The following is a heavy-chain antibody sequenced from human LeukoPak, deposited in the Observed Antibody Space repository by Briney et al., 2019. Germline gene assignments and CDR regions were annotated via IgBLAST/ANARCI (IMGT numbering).Heavy chain of an antibody. D-gene: IGHD5-18*01. CDR3: ARPDTAMVMN. CDR2: MNPNSGNT. Sequence: ASVKVSCKASGYTFTGYYMHWVRQATGQGLEWMGWMNPNSGNTGYAQKFQGRVTMTRNTSISTAYMELSSLRSEDTAVYYCARPDTAMVMNWGQGTLVTVSS. V-gene: IGHV1-8*02. CDR1: GYTFTGYY. J-gene: IGHJ4*02.